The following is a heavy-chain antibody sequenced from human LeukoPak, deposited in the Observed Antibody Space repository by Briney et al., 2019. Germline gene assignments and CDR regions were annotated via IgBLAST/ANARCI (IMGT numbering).Heavy chain of an antibody. V-gene: IGHV4-38-2*02. CDR3: ARGSTISIGGWFDP. D-gene: IGHD3-16*01. CDR1: GYSLSSGYY. J-gene: IGHJ5*02. CDR2: IYHSGST. Sequence: SETLSLTCTVSGYSLSSGYYWGWIRQPPGKGREWIGSIYHSGSTYYNPSLKRRVTISVDTTKNNFSLKLSSVTAADTAVYYCARGSTISIGGWFDPWGQGTLVTVSS.